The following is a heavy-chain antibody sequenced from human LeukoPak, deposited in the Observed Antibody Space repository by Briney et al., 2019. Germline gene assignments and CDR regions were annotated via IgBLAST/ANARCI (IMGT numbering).Heavy chain of an antibody. J-gene: IGHJ5*02. D-gene: IGHD6-19*01. CDR1: GYTFTSYD. Sequence: ASVKVSCKASGYTFTSYDINWVRQATGQGLEWMGWMNPNSGNTGYAQKFQGRVTITRNTSISTAYMELSSLRSEDTAVYYCASSIAVAGHYWFDPWGQGTLVTVSS. CDR2: MNPNSGNT. CDR3: ASSIAVAGHYWFDP. V-gene: IGHV1-8*03.